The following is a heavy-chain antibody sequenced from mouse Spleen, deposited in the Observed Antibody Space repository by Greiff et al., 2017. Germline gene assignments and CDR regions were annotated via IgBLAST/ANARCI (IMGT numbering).Heavy chain of an antibody. Sequence: QVQLQHPGAELVKPGASVKLSCKASGYTFTSYWMQWVKQRPGQGLEWIGEIDPSDSYTNYNQKFKGKATLTVDTSSSTAYMQLSSLTSEDSAVYYCARSWGRAATYAMDYWGQGTSVTVSS. V-gene: IGHV1-50*01. CDR1: GYTFTSYW. CDR3: ARSWGRAATYAMDY. CDR2: IDPSDSYT. J-gene: IGHJ4*01. D-gene: IGHD1-2*01.